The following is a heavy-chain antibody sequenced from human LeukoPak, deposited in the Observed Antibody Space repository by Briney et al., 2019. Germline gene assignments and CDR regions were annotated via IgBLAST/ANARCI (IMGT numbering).Heavy chain of an antibody. CDR3: AKDGYDFWSGYYTGIAEYFQH. D-gene: IGHD3-3*01. V-gene: IGHV3-30*02. CDR2: IRYDGSNK. J-gene: IGHJ1*01. CDR1: GFTFSSYG. Sequence: PGGSLRLSCAAHGFTFSSYGMHWVRQAPGKGLEWVAFIRYDGSNKYYADSVKGRFTISRDNSKNTLYLQMNSLRAEDTAVYYCAKDGYDFWSGYYTGIAEYFQHWGQGTLVTVSS.